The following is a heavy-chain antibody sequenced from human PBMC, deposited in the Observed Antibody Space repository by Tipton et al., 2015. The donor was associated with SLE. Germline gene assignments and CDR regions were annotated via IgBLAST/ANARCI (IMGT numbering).Heavy chain of an antibody. CDR1: GGSISTYY. CDR2: IYYSGTT. CDR3: ARLDSSGYPADYFDY. D-gene: IGHD3-22*01. Sequence: TLSLTCTVSGGSISTYYWSWIRQPPGKGLEWVGYIYYSGTTYYNPSLKSRVTISVDTSKNQFSLKLSSVTAADTAVYYCARLDSSGYPADYFDYWGQGTLVTVSS. V-gene: IGHV4-59*04. J-gene: IGHJ4*02.